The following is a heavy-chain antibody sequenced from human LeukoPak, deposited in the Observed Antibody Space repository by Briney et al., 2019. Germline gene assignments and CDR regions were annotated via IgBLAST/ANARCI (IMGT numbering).Heavy chain of an antibody. V-gene: IGHV3-7*01. D-gene: IGHD1-26*01. CDR2: IKQDGSEK. J-gene: IGHJ6*02. CDR3: ARVIVGATPSLVYGMDV. Sequence: GGSLRLSCAASGFTFSTYSMNWVRQAPGRGLEWVANIKQDGSEKYYVDSVKGRFTISRDNAKNSLYLQMNSLRAEDTAVYYCARVIVGATPSLVYGMDVWGQGTTVTVSS. CDR1: GFTFSTYS.